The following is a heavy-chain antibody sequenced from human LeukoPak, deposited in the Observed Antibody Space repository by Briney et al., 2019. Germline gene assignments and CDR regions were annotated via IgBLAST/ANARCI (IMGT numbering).Heavy chain of an antibody. CDR1: GFTFSSYG. D-gene: IGHD3-10*01. CDR3: AKDHWFGELLPVYFDY. CDR2: ISYDGSNK. J-gene: IGHJ4*02. Sequence: PGGSLRLSGAASGFTFSSYGMHWVRQAPGKGLEWVAVISYDGSNKYYADSVKGRFTISRDNSKNTLYLQMNSLRAEDTAVYYCAKDHWFGELLPVYFDYWGQGTLVTVSS. V-gene: IGHV3-30*18.